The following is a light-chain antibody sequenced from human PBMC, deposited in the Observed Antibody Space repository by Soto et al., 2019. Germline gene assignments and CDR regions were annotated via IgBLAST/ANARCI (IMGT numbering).Light chain of an antibody. Sequence: EIVLTQSPGTLSLSPGERAILSCRASQSVSSNYLAWYQQKPGQAPRLLIYGGSSRATGIPDRFSGSGSGPDFTLTISRLEPEDFAVYYCQHYGGSPPNTFGQGTKLETK. V-gene: IGKV3-20*01. J-gene: IGKJ2*01. CDR3: QHYGGSPPNT. CDR2: GGS. CDR1: QSVSSNY.